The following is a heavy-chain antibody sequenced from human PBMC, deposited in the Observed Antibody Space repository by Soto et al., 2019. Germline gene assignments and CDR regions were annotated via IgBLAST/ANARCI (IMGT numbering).Heavy chain of an antibody. CDR1: GFTFSSYA. J-gene: IGHJ3*01. CDR2: LDDSGSST. V-gene: IGHV3-23*01. CDR3: AKDTNYWFSD. Sequence: GSLRLSCAASGFTFSSYALSWVRQAPGKGLEWVSTLDDSGSSTYYADSVKGRFSISRDSSKSTLYLQMNSLRAEDTAVYYCAKDTNYWFSDWGQGTMVTVSS. D-gene: IGHD2-8*01.